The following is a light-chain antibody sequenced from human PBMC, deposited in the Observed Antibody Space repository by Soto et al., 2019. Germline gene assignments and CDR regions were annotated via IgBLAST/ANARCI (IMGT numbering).Light chain of an antibody. V-gene: IGKV3-11*01. Sequence: EIVLTQSPATLSLSPGERATLSCRASQSVSSYLGWYQQKPGQAPRLLIYDASNRATGIPARFSGSGSGTEFTLTISRLEPEDCAVFFCQQRSNWITFGQGTRREIK. CDR1: QSVSSY. J-gene: IGKJ5*01. CDR2: DAS. CDR3: QQRSNWIT.